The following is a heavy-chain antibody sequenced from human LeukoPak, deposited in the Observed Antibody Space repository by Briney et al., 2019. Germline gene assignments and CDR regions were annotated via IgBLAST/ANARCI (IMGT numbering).Heavy chain of an antibody. CDR2: ISSSSSHI. CDR3: ARGLPSPN. D-gene: IGHD2-2*01. Sequence: GGSLRLSCAASGFTFSSYSMNWVRQAPGKGLDWVSSISSSSSHIYYADSVKGRFTISSDNAKNSLYLQMNSLRAEDTAVYYCARGLPSPNWGQGTLVTVSS. J-gene: IGHJ4*02. V-gene: IGHV3-21*01. CDR1: GFTFSSYS.